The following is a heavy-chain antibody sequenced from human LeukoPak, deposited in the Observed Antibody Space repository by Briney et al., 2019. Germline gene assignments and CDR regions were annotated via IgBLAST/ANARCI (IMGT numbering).Heavy chain of an antibody. CDR3: ARGGTTVTKRRNAFDI. V-gene: IGHV4-34*01. CDR1: DGSFSGYY. CDR2: INHSGST. J-gene: IGHJ3*02. D-gene: IGHD4-17*01. Sequence: SETLSLTCAVYDGSFSGYYWSWIRQPPGKGLEWIGEINHSGSTNYNPSLKSRVTISVDTSKNQFSLKLSSVTAADTAVYYCARGGTTVTKRRNAFDIWGQGTMVTVSS.